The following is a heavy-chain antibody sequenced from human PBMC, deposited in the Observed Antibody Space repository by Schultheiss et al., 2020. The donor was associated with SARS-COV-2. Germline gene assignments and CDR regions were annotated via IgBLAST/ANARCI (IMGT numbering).Heavy chain of an antibody. CDR1: GFTFSSYA. D-gene: IGHD1-7*01. CDR2: ISYDGSNK. CDR3: ARDGITGTTD. V-gene: IGHV3-30*01. Sequence: GESLKISCAASGFTFSSYAMHWVRQAPGKGLEWVAVISYDGSNKYYADSVKGRFTISRDNSKNTLYLQMNSLRAEDTAVYYCARDGITGTTDWGQGTLVTVSS. J-gene: IGHJ4*02.